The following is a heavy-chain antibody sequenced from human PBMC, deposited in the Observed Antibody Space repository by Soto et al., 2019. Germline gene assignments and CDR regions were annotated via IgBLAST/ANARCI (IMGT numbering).Heavy chain of an antibody. V-gene: IGHV3-48*02. CDR2: ISSSSNTI. D-gene: IGHD3-3*01. J-gene: IGHJ4*02. CDR3: ARFRSAWYSDY. CDR1: GFTLSSFS. Sequence: GGSLRLSCAASGFTLSSFSMNWVRQAPGKGLEWVSYISSSSNTIFYSDSVKGRFTISRDNAKNSLFLQLSSLRDEDTAVYYCARFRSAWYSDYWGQGTLVTVSS.